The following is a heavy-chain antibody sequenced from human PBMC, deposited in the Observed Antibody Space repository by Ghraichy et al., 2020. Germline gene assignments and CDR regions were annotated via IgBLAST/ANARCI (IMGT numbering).Heavy chain of an antibody. V-gene: IGHV1-46*01. Sequence: ASVKVSCKASGYTFTSYYMHWVRQAPGQGLEWMGIINPSGGSTSYAQKFQGRVTMTRDTSTSTVYMELSSLRSEDTAVYYCARDGSGGVLMVYGVDVWGQGTTVTVSS. D-gene: IGHD2-8*01. J-gene: IGHJ6*02. CDR1: GYTFTSYY. CDR2: INPSGGST. CDR3: ARDGSGGVLMVYGVDV.